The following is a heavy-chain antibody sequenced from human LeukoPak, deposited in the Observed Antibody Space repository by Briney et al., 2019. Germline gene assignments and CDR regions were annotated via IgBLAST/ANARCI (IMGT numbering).Heavy chain of an antibody. Sequence: PSETLSLTCTVSGGSISSYYWSWIRQPPGKGLEWIAYIHDSGSTYYNPSLKSRVSISVDTSKNQFSVKLNSVTAADTAVYYCARVAAAAGNNWFDPWGQGTLVTVSS. V-gene: IGHV4-59*12. J-gene: IGHJ5*02. CDR3: ARVAAAAGNNWFDP. D-gene: IGHD6-13*01. CDR1: GGSISSYY. CDR2: IHDSGST.